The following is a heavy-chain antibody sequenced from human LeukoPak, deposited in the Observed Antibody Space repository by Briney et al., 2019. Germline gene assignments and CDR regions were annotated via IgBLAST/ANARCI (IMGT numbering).Heavy chain of an antibody. CDR2: INQDGSEK. J-gene: IGHJ4*02. D-gene: IGHD5-12*01. Sequence: GGSLRLSCAASEFTFSSHWMSWVRQAPGKGLEWVANINQDGSEKHYVDSVKGRFTISRDNAKNSLYLQMNSLRAEDAAVYYCARVRIVAGIDCWGQGTLVTVSS. CDR3: ARVRIVAGIDC. CDR1: EFTFSSHW. V-gene: IGHV3-7*03.